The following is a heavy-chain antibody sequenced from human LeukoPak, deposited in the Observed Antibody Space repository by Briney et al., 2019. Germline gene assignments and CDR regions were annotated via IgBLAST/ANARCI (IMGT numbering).Heavy chain of an antibody. CDR1: GFTFDDYG. D-gene: IGHD6-13*01. CDR3: ARAPGYSSSWYGDNWFNP. J-gene: IGHJ5*02. Sequence: PGGSLRLSCAASGFTFDDYGMSWVRHAPGKGLEWVSSINWNGGSTGYADSVKGRFTISRDTAKNSLYLQMNSLRAEDTALYYCARAPGYSSSWYGDNWFNPWGQGTQVTVSS. CDR2: INWNGGST. V-gene: IGHV3-20*04.